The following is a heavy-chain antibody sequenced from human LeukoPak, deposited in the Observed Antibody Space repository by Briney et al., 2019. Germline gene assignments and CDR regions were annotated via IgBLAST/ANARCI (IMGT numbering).Heavy chain of an antibody. Sequence: KPSETLSLTCTVSGGSIISYYWSWIRQPPGRGLEWIGYIYYSGSTNYNPSLKSRVTISVDTSRNQFSLKLSSVTAADTAVYYCARGSPFQEWGQGTLVTVSS. CDR2: IYYSGST. J-gene: IGHJ1*01. CDR3: ARGSPFQE. CDR1: GGSIISYY. V-gene: IGHV4-59*01.